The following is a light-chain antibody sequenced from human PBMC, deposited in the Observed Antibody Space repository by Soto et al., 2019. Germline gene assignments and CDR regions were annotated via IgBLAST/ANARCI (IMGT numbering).Light chain of an antibody. CDR2: EVT. J-gene: IGLJ2*01. CDR1: SSDVGAYNY. V-gene: IGLV2-14*01. CDR3: TSYSSSSPVL. Sequence: QSVLTQPASVSGSLGQSITISRTGTSSDVGAYNYVSWYQQHPDKAPKLLIFEVTNRPSGVSGRFSGSKSGITASLSISRLQPEDEADYYCTSYSSSSPVLFGGGTQLTVL.